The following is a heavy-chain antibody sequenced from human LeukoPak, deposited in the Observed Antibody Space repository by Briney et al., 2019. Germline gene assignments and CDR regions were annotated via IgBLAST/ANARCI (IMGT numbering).Heavy chain of an antibody. V-gene: IGHV4-59*01. CDR1: GGSISSYY. D-gene: IGHD3-10*01. Sequence: SETLSLTCTVSGGSISSYYWSWIRQPPGKGLEWIGYIYYSGSTYYNPSLKSRVTISVDTSKNQFSLKLSSVTAADTAVYYCARVSWFGELQIDYWGQGTLVTVSS. CDR3: ARVSWFGELQIDY. J-gene: IGHJ4*02. CDR2: IYYSGST.